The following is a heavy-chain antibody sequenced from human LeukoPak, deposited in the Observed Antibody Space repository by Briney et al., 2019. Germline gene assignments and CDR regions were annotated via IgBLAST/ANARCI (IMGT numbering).Heavy chain of an antibody. CDR2: IYSGGST. J-gene: IGHJ6*03. CDR3: ARGSWAEGCYYYMDV. CDR1: GFTVSSNS. Sequence: GGSLRLSCTVSGFTVSSNSMSWVRQAPGKGLEWVSVIYSGGSTYYADSVKGRFTISRDNSKNTLYLQMNSLRAEDTAVYYCARGSWAEGCYYYMDVWGKGTTVTISS. V-gene: IGHV3-53*01. D-gene: IGHD1-26*01.